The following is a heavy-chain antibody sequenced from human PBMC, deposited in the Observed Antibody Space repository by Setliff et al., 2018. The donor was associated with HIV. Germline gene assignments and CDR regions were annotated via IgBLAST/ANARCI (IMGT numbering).Heavy chain of an antibody. CDR1: GFTFSSYE. V-gene: IGHV3-48*03. Sequence: LRLSCAASGFTFSSYEMNWVRQAPGKGLEWVAYISDSGSNIYYADSVKGRFTISRDNARKSLYLQMNSLRAEDTAVYYCARENYHDRSDAFDMWGQGTLVTVSS. D-gene: IGHD3-22*01. J-gene: IGHJ3*02. CDR2: ISDSGSNI. CDR3: ARENYHDRSDAFDM.